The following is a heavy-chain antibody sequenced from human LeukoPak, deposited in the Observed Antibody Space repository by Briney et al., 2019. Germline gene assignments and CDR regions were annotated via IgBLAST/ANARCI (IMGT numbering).Heavy chain of an antibody. Sequence: PGGSLRLSCAASGFTFSSYAMSWVRQAPGKGLEWVSAISGSGGSTYYADSVKGRFTISRDSSKNTLYLQMNSLRAEDTAVYYCAKDRPHPSVEPTNFDYWGQGTLVTVSS. D-gene: IGHD5/OR15-5a*01. CDR2: ISGSGGST. CDR1: GFTFSSYA. V-gene: IGHV3-23*01. J-gene: IGHJ4*02. CDR3: AKDRPHPSVEPTNFDY.